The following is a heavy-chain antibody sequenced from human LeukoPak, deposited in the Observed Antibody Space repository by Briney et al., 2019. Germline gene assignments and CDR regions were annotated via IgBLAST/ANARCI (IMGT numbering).Heavy chain of an antibody. CDR1: GYTFTGYY. V-gene: IGHV1-2*02. Sequence: GASVKVSCKASGYTFTGYYMHWVRQAPGQGLEWMGWINPNSGGTNYAQKFQGRVTMTRDTSISTAYMELSRLRSDDTAVYYCARDRNMEQLAHYYYYYYMDVWGKGTTVTVSS. CDR3: ARDRNMEQLAHYYYYYYMDV. D-gene: IGHD6-6*01. J-gene: IGHJ6*03. CDR2: INPNSGGT.